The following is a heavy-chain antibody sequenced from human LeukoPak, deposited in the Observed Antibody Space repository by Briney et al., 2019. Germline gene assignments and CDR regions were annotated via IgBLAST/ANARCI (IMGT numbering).Heavy chain of an antibody. V-gene: IGHV4-34*01. D-gene: IGHD4-23*01. Sequence: SETLPLTCAVYGGSFSGYYWSWIRQPPGKGLEWIGEINHSGSTNYNPSLKSRVTISVDTSKNQFSLKLSSVTAADTAVYYCARAKAVVTPYDYWGQGTLVTVSS. CDR2: INHSGST. J-gene: IGHJ4*02. CDR3: ARAKAVVTPYDY. CDR1: GGSFSGYY.